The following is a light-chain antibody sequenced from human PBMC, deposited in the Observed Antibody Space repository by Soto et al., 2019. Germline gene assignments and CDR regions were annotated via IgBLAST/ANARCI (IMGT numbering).Light chain of an antibody. J-gene: IGLJ1*01. CDR3: SSYTSSSLS. Sequence: QSVLTQPASVSGSPGQSITISCTGTSSDVGGYNYVSWYQQHPGKAPKLMIYDVSNRPSGVSNHFSGSKSGNTASLTISGLQAEDEADYYCSSYTSSSLSFGTGTKVTVL. CDR1: SSDVGGYNY. CDR2: DVS. V-gene: IGLV2-14*01.